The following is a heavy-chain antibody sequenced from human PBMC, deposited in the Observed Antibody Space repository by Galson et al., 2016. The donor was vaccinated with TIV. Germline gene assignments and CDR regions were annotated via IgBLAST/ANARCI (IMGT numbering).Heavy chain of an antibody. CDR3: ARALDYFKSSAYSYPSDSYTYGMDA. CDR2: INGVGSSV. J-gene: IGHJ6*02. Sequence: SLRLSCAASGFTFRSYGMHWVRQAPGQGPMWVARINGVGSSVDYADSVEGRLTISRDNAKTTLSQQMNSLRAEDTAVYFCARALDYFKSSAYSYPSDSYTYGMDAWGLGTTVTASS. CDR1: GFTFRSYG. D-gene: IGHD2/OR15-2a*01. V-gene: IGHV3-74*01.